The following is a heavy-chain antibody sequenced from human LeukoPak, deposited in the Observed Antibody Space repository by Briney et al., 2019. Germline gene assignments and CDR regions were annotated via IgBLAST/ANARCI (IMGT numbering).Heavy chain of an antibody. J-gene: IGHJ4*02. D-gene: IGHD1-7*01. Sequence: PSETLSLTCTVSGGSISSYYWSWIRQPPGKRLEWIGYIYYSGSTNYNPSLKSRVTISVDTSKNQFSLKLSSVTAADTAVYYCARLARITGTTLDYWGQGTLVTVSS. CDR1: GGSISSYY. CDR2: IYYSGST. V-gene: IGHV4-59*08. CDR3: ARLARITGTTLDY.